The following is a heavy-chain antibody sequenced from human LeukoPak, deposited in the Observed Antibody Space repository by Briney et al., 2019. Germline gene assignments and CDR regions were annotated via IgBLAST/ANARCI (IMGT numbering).Heavy chain of an antibody. Sequence: ASVKVSCKASGYTFTSYAMNWVRQAPGQGLEWMGWINTNTGNPTYAQGFTGRFVFSLDTSVSTAYLQISSLKAEDTAVYYCARRDSSSWYNNWFDPWAQGTLVTVSS. CDR1: GYTFTSYA. D-gene: IGHD6-13*01. CDR3: ARRDSSSWYNNWFDP. CDR2: INTNTGNP. J-gene: IGHJ5*02. V-gene: IGHV7-4-1*02.